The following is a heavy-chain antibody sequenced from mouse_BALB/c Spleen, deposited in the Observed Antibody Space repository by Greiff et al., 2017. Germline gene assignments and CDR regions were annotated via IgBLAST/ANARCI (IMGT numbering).Heavy chain of an antibody. CDR2: INPSTGYT. Sequence: VQLQQSGAELAKPGASVKMSCKASGYTFTSYWMHWVKQRPGQGLEWIGYINPSTGYTEYNQKFKDKATLTADKSSSTAYMQLSSLTSEDSAVYYCARWAYGLAYWGQGTLVTVSA. CDR3: ARWAYGLAY. J-gene: IGHJ3*01. CDR1: GYTFTSYW. V-gene: IGHV1-7*01. D-gene: IGHD1-1*01.